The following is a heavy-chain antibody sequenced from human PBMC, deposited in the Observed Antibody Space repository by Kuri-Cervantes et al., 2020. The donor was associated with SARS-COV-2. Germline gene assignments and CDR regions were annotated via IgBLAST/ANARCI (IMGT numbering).Heavy chain of an antibody. V-gene: IGHV3-66*01. CDR2: IYSGSST. D-gene: IGHD1-1*01. CDR3: ARYGAVERDYYYYYGMDV. J-gene: IGHJ6*02. Sequence: GESLKISCAASGLTVSSNYMSWVRQAPGKGLEWVSVIYSGSSTYYADSVKGRFTISRDNSKNTLYLQMNSLRAEDTAVYYCARYGAVERDYYYYYGMDVWGQGTTVTVSS. CDR1: GLTVSSNY.